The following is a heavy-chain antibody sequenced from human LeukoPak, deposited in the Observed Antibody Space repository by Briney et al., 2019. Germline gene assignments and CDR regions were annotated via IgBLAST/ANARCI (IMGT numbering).Heavy chain of an antibody. Sequence: SVKVSCKASGYTFTSYAMNWVRQAPGQGLEWMGWINTNTGNPTYAQGFTGRFVFSLDTSVSTAYLQISSLKAEDTAVYYCARGALIFGVIIGRDAFDIWGQGTIVTVSS. CDR3: ARGALIFGVIIGRDAFDI. J-gene: IGHJ3*02. V-gene: IGHV7-4-1*02. CDR1: GYTFTSYA. CDR2: INTNTGNP. D-gene: IGHD3-3*01.